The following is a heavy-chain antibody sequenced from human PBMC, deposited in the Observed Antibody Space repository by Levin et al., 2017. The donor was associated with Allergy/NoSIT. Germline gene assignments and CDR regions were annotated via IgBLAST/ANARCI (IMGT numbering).Heavy chain of an antibody. D-gene: IGHD3-10*01. CDR1: GYTFTSYY. CDR3: ASLRFGELLSNYYYHGLDV. J-gene: IGHJ6*02. CDR2: INPSGGST. Sequence: ASVKVSCKASGYTFTSYYIHWARQAPGQGLEWMGIINPSGGSTTYAQKFQGRVTMTRDTSTSTVYMELSSLRSEDTAVYYCASLRFGELLSNYYYHGLDVWGQGTTVTVSS. V-gene: IGHV1-46*01.